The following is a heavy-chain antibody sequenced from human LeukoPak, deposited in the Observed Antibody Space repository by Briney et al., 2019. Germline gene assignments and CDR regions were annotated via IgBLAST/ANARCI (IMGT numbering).Heavy chain of an antibody. Sequence: SVKVSCKASGGTFSSYAISWVRQAPGQGLEWMGGIIPIFGTANYAQKFQGRVTITADESTSTAYMELSSLRSEDTAVYYCARCGYYDILTGYYPSLCGMDVWGQGTTVTVSS. J-gene: IGHJ6*02. CDR3: ARCGYYDILTGYYPSLCGMDV. CDR1: GGTFSSYA. V-gene: IGHV1-69*13. D-gene: IGHD3-9*01. CDR2: IIPIFGTA.